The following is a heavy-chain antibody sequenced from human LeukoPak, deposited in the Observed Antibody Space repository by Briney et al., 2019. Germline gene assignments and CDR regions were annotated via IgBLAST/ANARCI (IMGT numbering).Heavy chain of an antibody. D-gene: IGHD2-2*01. J-gene: IGHJ6*03. Sequence: ASVKVSCKASGGTFSSYTISWVRQAPGQGLEWMGRIIPILGIANYAQKFQGRVTITADKSTSTAYMELSSLRSEDTAVYYCARDPGSKARGSTSILYYYYYYMDVRGKGTTVTVSS. V-gene: IGHV1-69*04. CDR2: IIPILGIA. CDR1: GGTFSSYT. CDR3: ARDPGSKARGSTSILYYYYYYMDV.